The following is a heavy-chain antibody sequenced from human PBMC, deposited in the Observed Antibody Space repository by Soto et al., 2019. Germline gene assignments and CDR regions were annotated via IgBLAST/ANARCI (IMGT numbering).Heavy chain of an antibody. CDR2: ISSSSSTI. CDR3: ARDSSNIRCVGACYYYGMDV. Sequence: AGSLRLACAASGFTVSSYSMNWVRQAPGKGLEWLSYISSSSSTIYYADSVKGRFTISRDNAKTSLYLQMNSLRGEDTAVYYCARDSSNIRCVGACYYYGMDVWGQGTTVTVSS. V-gene: IGHV3-48*01. J-gene: IGHJ6*02. CDR1: GFTVSSYS. D-gene: IGHD2-2*01.